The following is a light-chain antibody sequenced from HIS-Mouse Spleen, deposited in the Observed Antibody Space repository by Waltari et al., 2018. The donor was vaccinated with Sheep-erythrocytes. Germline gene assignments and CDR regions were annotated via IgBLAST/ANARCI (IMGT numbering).Light chain of an antibody. V-gene: IGLV2-23*02. J-gene: IGLJ3*02. CDR3: CSYAGSSTWV. CDR2: EVS. CDR1: SSDVGGYNL. Sequence: QSALTQPASVSGSPGQPSTISCTGTSSDVGGYNLVSWYQQPPGKAPKLMIYEVSKRPSGVSNRFSGSKSGNTASLTISGLQAEDEADYYCCSYAGSSTWVFGGGTKLTVL.